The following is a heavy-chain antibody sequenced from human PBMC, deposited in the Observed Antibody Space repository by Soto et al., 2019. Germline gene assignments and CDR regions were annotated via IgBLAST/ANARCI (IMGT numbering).Heavy chain of an antibody. CDR3: AQAPLAFDR. Sequence: EVQLVESGGGLVKPGGSVRLSCEASGFTFPSDSMTWVRQAPGKGLEWVSSISSHGRDIFYADSVKGRFTISRDNAKDALHLQMESLRVEDSGIYYCAQAPLAFDRWGQGTLVTVS. CDR1: GFTFPSDS. J-gene: IGHJ3*02. CDR2: ISSHGRDI. V-gene: IGHV3-21*04.